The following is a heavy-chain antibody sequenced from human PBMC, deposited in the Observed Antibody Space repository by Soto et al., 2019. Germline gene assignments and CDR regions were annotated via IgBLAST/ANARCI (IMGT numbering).Heavy chain of an antibody. Sequence: SETLSLTCTVSGGTIDSGAYYWSWIRQHPGKGLEWIGYIYYSGNTFYNPSLRSRVTISLGTSKNQFSLKMSSVTAADTAVYYCARYGSGTYYPTTFDSWGQGTLVTVSS. D-gene: IGHD3-10*01. CDR1: GGTIDSGAYY. V-gene: IGHV4-31*02. CDR3: ARYGSGTYYPTTFDS. J-gene: IGHJ4*02. CDR2: IYYSGNT.